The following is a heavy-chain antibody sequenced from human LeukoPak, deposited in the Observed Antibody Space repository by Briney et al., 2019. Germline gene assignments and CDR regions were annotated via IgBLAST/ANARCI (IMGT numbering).Heavy chain of an antibody. V-gene: IGHV3-23*01. D-gene: IGHD6-19*01. CDR3: AREPASSGWFDP. Sequence: PGGSLRLSCAASGFTFNSYAMSWVRQAPGKGLEWVPAISGTGGRTYYADSVKGRFTISRDNSRNTLYLQMNSLRAEDTALYYCAREPASSGWFDPWGQGTLVAVSS. CDR2: ISGTGGRT. J-gene: IGHJ5*02. CDR1: GFTFNSYA.